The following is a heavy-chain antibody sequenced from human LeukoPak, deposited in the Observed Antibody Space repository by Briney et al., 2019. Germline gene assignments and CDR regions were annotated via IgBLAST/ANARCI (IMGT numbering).Heavy chain of an antibody. Sequence: GGSLRLSCAASGFTVSRNYMNWVRQAPGKGLEWVSIIYSGGRTYYADSVKGRFTISRDNSKNILYLQMNSLRAEDTAVYYCARGTSGTTAYYYYMDVWGKGTTVTISS. CDR1: GFTVSRNY. CDR2: IYSGGRT. J-gene: IGHJ6*03. V-gene: IGHV3-53*01. D-gene: IGHD1-1*01. CDR3: ARGTSGTTAYYYYMDV.